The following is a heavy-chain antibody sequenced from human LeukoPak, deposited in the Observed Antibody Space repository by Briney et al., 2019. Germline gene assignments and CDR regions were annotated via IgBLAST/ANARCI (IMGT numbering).Heavy chain of an antibody. Sequence: GGSLRLSCAASGFTFSDYYMSWIRQAPGEGLEWVSYISSSGSTIYYADSVKGRFTISRDNAKNSLYLQMNSLRAEDTAVYYCARAHDYYDSTRIDYWGQGTLVTVSS. CDR2: ISSSGSTI. V-gene: IGHV3-11*01. J-gene: IGHJ4*02. CDR1: GFTFSDYY. CDR3: ARAHDYYDSTRIDY. D-gene: IGHD3-22*01.